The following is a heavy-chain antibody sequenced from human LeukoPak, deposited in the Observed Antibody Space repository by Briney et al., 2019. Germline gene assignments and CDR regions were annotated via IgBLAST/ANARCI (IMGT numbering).Heavy chain of an antibody. Sequence: PGGSLRLSCVASGFTFNNYWMSWVRQAPGKGLEWVANIGYVGGEKYVDSVKGRFTISRDNAKNSLYLQMNSLRAEDTAVYYCARDPYSGNYGAYYYYYMDVWGKGTTVTISS. D-gene: IGHD1-26*01. J-gene: IGHJ6*03. V-gene: IGHV3-7*01. CDR2: IGYVGGEK. CDR3: ARDPYSGNYGAYYYYYMDV. CDR1: GFTFNNYW.